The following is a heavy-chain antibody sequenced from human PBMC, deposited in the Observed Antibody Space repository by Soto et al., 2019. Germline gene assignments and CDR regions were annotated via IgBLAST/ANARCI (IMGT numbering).Heavy chain of an antibody. Sequence: QVQLVESGGGLVKPGGSLRLSCAASGFTFSDYYMSWIRQAPGKGLEWVSYISSSSSYTNYADSVKGRFTISRDNAKNSLYLQMNSLRAEDTAVYYCARAGQGQDIVVVPAAIPYYYYGMDVWGQGTTVTVSS. CDR2: ISSSSSYT. D-gene: IGHD2-2*01. V-gene: IGHV3-11*06. CDR3: ARAGQGQDIVVVPAAIPYYYYGMDV. J-gene: IGHJ6*02. CDR1: GFTFSDYY.